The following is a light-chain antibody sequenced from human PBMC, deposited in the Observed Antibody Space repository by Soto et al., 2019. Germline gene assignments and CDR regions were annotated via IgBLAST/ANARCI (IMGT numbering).Light chain of an antibody. CDR3: QKYHGAPA. J-gene: IGKJ5*01. CDR2: ATS. V-gene: IGKV1-6*02. CDR1: QGIRKD. Sequence: IQMTQSPSSLSASVGDRVTMTCRASQGIRKDLAWYQQKPGKAPKLLIYATSSLQSGVPSRFSGSGSGTDFTLTINGLQPEDVATYYCQKYHGAPAFGQGTRLEI.